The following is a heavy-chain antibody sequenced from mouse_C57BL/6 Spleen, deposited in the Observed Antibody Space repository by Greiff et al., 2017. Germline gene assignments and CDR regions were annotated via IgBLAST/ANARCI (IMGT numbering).Heavy chain of an antibody. CDR1: GYTFTSYW. Sequence: QVQLQQPGAELVMPGASVKLSCKASGYTFTSYWMHWVKQRPGQGLEWIGELAPSASYTNYNQKFKGKSTLPVDKSSSTAYMQLSSLTSEDSAGYDGSRSNYEKGFAYGGQGTLVTVSA. CDR3: SRSNYEKGFAY. D-gene: IGHD2-4*01. CDR2: LAPSASYT. V-gene: IGHV1-69*01. J-gene: IGHJ3*01.